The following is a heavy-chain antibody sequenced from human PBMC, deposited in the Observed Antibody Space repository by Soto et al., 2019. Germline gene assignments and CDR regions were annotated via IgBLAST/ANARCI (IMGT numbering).Heavy chain of an antibody. CDR2: INHSGGT. D-gene: IGHD3-3*02. V-gene: IGHV4-34*02. CDR1: GGSFSGYY. Sequence: QVQLQQWGAGLLKPSETLSLTCAVYGGSFSGYYWTWIRQAPGKGLEWIGEINHSGGTNYNSSLKSRATISADTSKNQFSLLLFSLTAADTAVYYCAKDRQYYRLWSGYQNEGPYDMDVWGQWTTFSVSS. CDR3: AKDRQYYRLWSGYQNEGPYDMDV. J-gene: IGHJ6*02.